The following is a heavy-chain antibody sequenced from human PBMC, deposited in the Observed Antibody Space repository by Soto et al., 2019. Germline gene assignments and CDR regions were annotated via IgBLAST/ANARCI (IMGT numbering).Heavy chain of an antibody. CDR2: MNPGSGDT. V-gene: IGHV1-8*01. D-gene: IGHD3-16*01. Sequence: ASVKVSCKASGYSFANNDVSWVRQATGQGLEWMGWMNPGSGDTGYAQKFQGRVTMTRDISIATAYMELSSLRSDDTAIYYCARMATFGSLNWFDPWGQGTQVTVSS. J-gene: IGHJ5*02. CDR1: GYSFANND. CDR3: ARMATFGSLNWFDP.